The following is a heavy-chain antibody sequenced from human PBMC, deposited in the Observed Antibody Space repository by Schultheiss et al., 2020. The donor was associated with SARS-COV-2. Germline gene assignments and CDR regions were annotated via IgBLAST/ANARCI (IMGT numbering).Heavy chain of an antibody. CDR2: TYYRSKWYN. Sequence: SQTLSLTCAISGDSVSSNSAAWNWIRQSPSRGLEWLGRTYYRSKWYNDYAVSVKSRITINPDTSKNQFSLQLNSVTPEDTAVYYCARALPRLPFLEWEYNWFDPWGQGTLVTVSS. V-gene: IGHV6-1*01. D-gene: IGHD3-3*01. CDR3: ARALPRLPFLEWEYNWFDP. J-gene: IGHJ5*02. CDR1: GDSVSSNSAA.